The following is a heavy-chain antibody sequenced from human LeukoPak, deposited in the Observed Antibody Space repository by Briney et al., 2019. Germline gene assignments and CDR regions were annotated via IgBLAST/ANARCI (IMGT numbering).Heavy chain of an antibody. D-gene: IGHD1-26*01. CDR3: ARAGIVGAKTLGLRSDFDI. CDR2: INPNSGGT. Sequence: RASVTVSCKASGYTFTGYYMHWVRQAPGQGLEWMGWINPNSGGTNYAHKFQGWVTMTRDTSITTAYMELSRLRSHDTAVYYCARAGIVGAKTLGLRSDFDIWGQGTMVTVSS. J-gene: IGHJ3*02. CDR1: GYTFTGYY. V-gene: IGHV1-2*04.